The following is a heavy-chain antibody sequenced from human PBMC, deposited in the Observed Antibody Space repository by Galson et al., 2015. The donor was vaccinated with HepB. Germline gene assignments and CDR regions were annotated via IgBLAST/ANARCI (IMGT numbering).Heavy chain of an antibody. V-gene: IGHV3-23*01. J-gene: IGHJ4*02. CDR3: AKGSGYYYDSSGYYEDY. CDR1: GFTFSSYA. D-gene: IGHD3-22*01. CDR2: ISGSGGST. Sequence: SLRLSCAASGFTFSSYAMSWVRQAPGKGLEWVSAISGSGGSTYYADSVKGRFTISRDNSKNTLYLQMNSLRAEDTAVYYCAKGSGYYYDSSGYYEDYWGQGTLVTVSS.